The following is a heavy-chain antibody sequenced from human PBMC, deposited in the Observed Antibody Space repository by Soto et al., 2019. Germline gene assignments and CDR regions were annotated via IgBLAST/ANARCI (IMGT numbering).Heavy chain of an antibody. V-gene: IGHV4-59*01. J-gene: IGHJ4*02. CDR3: ATQTANFYGSGSYYLPFDY. CDR2: IYYSGST. Sequence: SETLSLTCAVSGGSISSYYWTWIRQPPGKGLEWIGNIYYSGSTTYNPSLKSRVTISVDTSKNQFSLRLSSVTAADTAVYYCATQTANFYGSGSYYLPFDYWGQGTLVTVSS. CDR1: GGSISSYY. D-gene: IGHD3-10*01.